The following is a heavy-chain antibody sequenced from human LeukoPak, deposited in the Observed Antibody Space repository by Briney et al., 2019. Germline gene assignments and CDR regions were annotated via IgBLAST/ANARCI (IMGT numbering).Heavy chain of an antibody. CDR2: IKQDGSEK. D-gene: IGHD1-26*01. CDR1: GFTFSSYW. Sequence: GGSLRLSCVASGFTFSSYWMSWVRQAPGKGLEWVANIKQDGSEKYYVDSVKGRFTISRDNTKNSLYLQMDSLRAEDTAVFYCARRGGSYSPFGYWGQGTLVTVSS. J-gene: IGHJ4*02. CDR3: ARRGGSYSPFGY. V-gene: IGHV3-7*01.